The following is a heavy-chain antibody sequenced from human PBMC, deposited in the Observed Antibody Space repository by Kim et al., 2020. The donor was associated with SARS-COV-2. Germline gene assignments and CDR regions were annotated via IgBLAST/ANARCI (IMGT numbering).Heavy chain of an antibody. CDR1: GGSISSCSYY. J-gene: IGHJ6*02. V-gene: IGHV4-39*01. CDR3: ARRGGFGELFDYYYYYGIDV. D-gene: IGHD3-10*01. Sequence: SETLSLTCTVSGGSISSCSYYWGWIRQPQGKGLVWIGSIYYSGSTYYNPSLKSRVTISVDTSKNQVSLKLSSVTAADTAVYYCARRGGFGELFDYYYYYGIDVWGQRNTVTVSS. CDR2: IYYSGST.